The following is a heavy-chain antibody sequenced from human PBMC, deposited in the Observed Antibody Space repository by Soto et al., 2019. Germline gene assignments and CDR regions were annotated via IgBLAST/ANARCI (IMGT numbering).Heavy chain of an antibody. Sequence: QVQLVQSGAEVKKPGASVKVSCKASGYTFTSYGISWVRQAPGQGLEWMGWISAYNGNTNYAQKLQGRVTMTADTTTSTAYMELRSLRSDDTAVYYCASFSIAATDPYGMDVWGQGTTVTVSS. D-gene: IGHD6-13*01. CDR2: ISAYNGNT. V-gene: IGHV1-18*01. CDR3: ASFSIAATDPYGMDV. J-gene: IGHJ6*02. CDR1: GYTFTSYG.